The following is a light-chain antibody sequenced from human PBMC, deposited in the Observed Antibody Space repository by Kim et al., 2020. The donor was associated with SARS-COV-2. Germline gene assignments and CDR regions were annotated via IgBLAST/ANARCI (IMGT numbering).Light chain of an antibody. CDR1: SSNIGAGYH. CDR3: QSYDSSRSGSYV. V-gene: IGLV1-40*01. CDR2: ANT. J-gene: IGLJ1*01. Sequence: VTISCAWSSSNIGAGYHVHWYQQLPGTAPKLLIYANTTRPSGVPDRFSGSRSGTSASLAITGLQPEDEAEYYCQSYDSSRSGSYVFGTGTKVTVL.